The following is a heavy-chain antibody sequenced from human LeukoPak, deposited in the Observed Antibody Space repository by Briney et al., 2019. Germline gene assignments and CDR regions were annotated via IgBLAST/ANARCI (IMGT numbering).Heavy chain of an antibody. CDR1: GYRFISYW. CDR2: IYPSDSDI. J-gene: IGHJ4*02. Sequence: GESLKISCKGSGYRFISYWIGWVRQMPGKGLEWMGIIYPSDSDIRYSPSFQGQVTISADKSISTAYLQWSSLKASDTAMYFCARGSGWYSEYWGLGTLVTVSS. CDR3: ARGSGWYSEY. D-gene: IGHD6-19*01. V-gene: IGHV5-51*01.